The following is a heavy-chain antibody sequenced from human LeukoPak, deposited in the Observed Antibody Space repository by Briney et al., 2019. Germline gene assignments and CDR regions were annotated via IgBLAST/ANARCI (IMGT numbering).Heavy chain of an antibody. V-gene: IGHV3-21*01. CDR1: VFTFSSDS. Sequence: PGVSLRLSCAASVFTFSSDSMNWVRQAPGKGLEWVSSISSSSSYIYYADSVKGRFTISRDNAKNSLYLQMNSLRAEDTAVYYCARAHSVDYWGQGTLVTVSS. J-gene: IGHJ4*02. CDR2: ISSSSSYI. CDR3: ARAHSVDY. D-gene: IGHD2-21*01.